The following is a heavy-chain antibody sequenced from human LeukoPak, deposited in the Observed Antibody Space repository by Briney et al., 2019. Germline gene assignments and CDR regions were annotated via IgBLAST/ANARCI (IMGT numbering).Heavy chain of an antibody. Sequence: ASVKVSCKASGYTFTSYYMHWVRQAPGQGLEWMGWINPNSGGTNYAQKFQGRVTMTRDTSISTAYMELSRLRSDDTAVYYCARVDIVVVTPGDYWGQGTLVTVSS. CDR1: GYTFTSYY. D-gene: IGHD2-21*02. V-gene: IGHV1-2*02. CDR2: INPNSGGT. J-gene: IGHJ4*02. CDR3: ARVDIVVVTPGDY.